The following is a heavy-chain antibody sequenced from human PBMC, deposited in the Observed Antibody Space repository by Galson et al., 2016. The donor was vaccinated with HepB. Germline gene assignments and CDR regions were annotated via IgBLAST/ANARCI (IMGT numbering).Heavy chain of an antibody. CDR3: AHRGKKVNGWYLRPTSYFDY. D-gene: IGHD6-19*01. CDR1: GFSLSTSGVG. CDR2: IYWDDDK. V-gene: IGHV2-5*02. Sequence: PALVKPTQTLTLTCTFSGFSLSTSGVGVGWIRQPPGKALEWLAIIYWDDDKRYSPSLKSRLTITKDTSKNQVVLTMTNMDPVDTATYYCAHRGKKVNGWYLRPTSYFDYWGQGTLVTVSS. J-gene: IGHJ4*02.